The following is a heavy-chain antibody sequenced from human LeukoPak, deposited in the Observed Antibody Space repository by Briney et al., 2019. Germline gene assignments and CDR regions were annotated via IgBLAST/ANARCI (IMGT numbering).Heavy chain of an antibody. V-gene: IGHV4-59*01. Sequence: PSETLSLTCTVSGGSFSTYYWSWIRQPPGKGLEWTGYIYYTGTTNYNPSLKSRVTISVDTSKNQFSLNLSSVTAADTAVYYCARAGANGIEAAGSLRYWGQGTLVTVSS. CDR2: IYYTGTT. CDR1: GGSFSTYY. J-gene: IGHJ4*02. CDR3: ARAGANGIEAAGSLRY. D-gene: IGHD6-13*01.